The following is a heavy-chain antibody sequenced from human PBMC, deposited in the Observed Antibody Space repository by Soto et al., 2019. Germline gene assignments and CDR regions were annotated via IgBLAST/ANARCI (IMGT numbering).Heavy chain of an antibody. V-gene: IGHV3-53*02. CDR2: IYSGGST. CDR1: GFTVSSNY. J-gene: IGHJ5*02. D-gene: IGHD7-27*01. Sequence: EVQLVETGGGLIQHGGSLRLSCAASGFTVSSNYMSWVRQAPGKGLEWVSVIYSGGSTYYADSVKGRFTISRDNSKNTLYLQMNSLRAEDTAVYFCARGKRLTGGNWFDPWGQGTLVTVSS. CDR3: ARGKRLTGGNWFDP.